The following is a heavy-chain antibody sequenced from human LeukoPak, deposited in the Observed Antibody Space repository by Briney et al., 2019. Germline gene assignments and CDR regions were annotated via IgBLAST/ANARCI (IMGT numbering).Heavy chain of an antibody. V-gene: IGHV4-59*13. J-gene: IGHJ4*02. D-gene: IGHD4-17*01. CDR1: GGSISSYY. CDR2: IYYSGST. Sequence: SETLSLTCTVSGGSISSYYWSWIRQPPGKGLEWIGYIYYSGSTNYNPSLKSRATISVDTSKNQFSLKLSSVTAADTAVYYCARGDGDYNYWGQGTLVTVSS. CDR3: ARGDGDYNY.